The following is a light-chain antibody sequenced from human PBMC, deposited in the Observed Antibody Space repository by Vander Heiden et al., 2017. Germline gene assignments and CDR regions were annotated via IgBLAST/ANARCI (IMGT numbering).Light chain of an antibody. Sequence: EIVLTQSPATLSLSPGERATLSRRASQSVSSYLAWYQQKPGQAPRLLIYDASNRATGIPARFSGSGSGTDFTLTISSLEPEDFAVYYCQQRSNGPPLFTFGPGTKVDIK. V-gene: IGKV3-11*01. CDR2: DAS. J-gene: IGKJ3*01. CDR3: QQRSNGPPLFT. CDR1: QSVSSY.